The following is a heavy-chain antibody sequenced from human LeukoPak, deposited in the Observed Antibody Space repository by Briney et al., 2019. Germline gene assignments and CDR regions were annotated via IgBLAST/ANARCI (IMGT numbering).Heavy chain of an antibody. J-gene: IGHJ4*02. CDR2: INHSGST. Sequence: SETLSLTCAVYGGSFSGYYWSWIRQPPGKGLEWIGEINHSGSTYYNPSLKSRVTISVDTSKNQFSLKLSSVTAADTAVYYCARGRDFDYWGQGTLVTVSS. V-gene: IGHV4-34*01. CDR3: ARGRDFDY. CDR1: GGSFSGYY.